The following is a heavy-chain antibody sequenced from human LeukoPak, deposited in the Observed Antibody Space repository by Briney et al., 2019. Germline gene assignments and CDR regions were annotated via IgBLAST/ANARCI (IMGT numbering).Heavy chain of an antibody. Sequence: GASVKVSCKASGGTFSSYAISWVRQAPGQGLEWMGGIIPIYGTANYAQKFQGRVTITADKSTSTAYMEPSSLRSEDTAVYYCARDRIAVAGRKYYYYMDVWGKGTTVTVSS. J-gene: IGHJ6*03. D-gene: IGHD6-19*01. CDR3: ARDRIAVAGRKYYYYMDV. V-gene: IGHV1-69*06. CDR1: GGTFSSYA. CDR2: IIPIYGTA.